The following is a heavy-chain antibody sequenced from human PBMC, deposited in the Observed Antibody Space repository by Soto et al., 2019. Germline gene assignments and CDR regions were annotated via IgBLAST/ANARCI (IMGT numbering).Heavy chain of an antibody. J-gene: IGHJ4*02. CDR1: GGSMSSDGYY. CDR2: IYYSGST. D-gene: IGHD3-10*01. CDR3: ARVGPSHTMVRGPYDH. Sequence: QVQLQELGPGLVKPSQTLSLTCTVSGGSMSSDGYYWSWIRQHPGKGLEWIGYIYYSGSTYYNPSLKTRITISVDTSKNQFSLKLSSVTAADTAVYYCARVGPSHTMVRGPYDHWGQGTLVTVSS. V-gene: IGHV4-31*03.